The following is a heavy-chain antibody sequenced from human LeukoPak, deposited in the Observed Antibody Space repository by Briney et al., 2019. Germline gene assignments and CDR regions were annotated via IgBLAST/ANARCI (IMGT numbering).Heavy chain of an antibody. CDR2: IWYDGSNK. CDR1: GFTFSSYG. J-gene: IGHJ4*02. D-gene: IGHD4-17*01. CDR3: ARDQNEGYGDYSYYFDY. Sequence: GGSLRLSCAASGFTFSSYGMHWVRQAPGKGLEWVAVIWYDGSNKYYVDSVKGRFTISRGNSKNTLYLQMNSLRAEDTAVYYCARDQNEGYGDYSYYFDYWGQGTLVTVSS. V-gene: IGHV3-33*01.